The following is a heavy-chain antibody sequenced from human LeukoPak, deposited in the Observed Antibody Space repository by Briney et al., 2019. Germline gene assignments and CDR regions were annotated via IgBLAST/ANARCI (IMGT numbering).Heavy chain of an antibody. J-gene: IGHJ4*02. CDR3: TREGGHDPQPPDY. Sequence: GGSLRLSCTASGFTFGDYAMSWVRQAPGKGLEWVGFIRSKAYGGTTEYAASVKGRFTISRDDSKSIAYLQMNSLKTEDTAVYYCTREGGHDPQPPDYWGQGTLVTVSS. CDR1: GFTFGDYA. V-gene: IGHV3-49*04. CDR2: IRSKAYGGTT. D-gene: IGHD1-26*01.